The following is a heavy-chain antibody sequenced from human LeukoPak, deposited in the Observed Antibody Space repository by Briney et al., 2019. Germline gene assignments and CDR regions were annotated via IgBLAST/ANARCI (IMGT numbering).Heavy chain of an antibody. CDR1: GGSISSYY. CDR3: ARAPCGGDCYFRVAAFDI. D-gene: IGHD2-21*02. J-gene: IGHJ3*02. CDR2: IYYSGST. Sequence: SETLSLTCTVSGGSISSYYWSWIRQPPGKGLEWIGYIYYSGSTNYNPSLRSRVTISVDTSKNQFSLKLSSVTAADTAVYYCARAPCGGDCYFRVAAFDIWGQGTMVTVSS. V-gene: IGHV4-59*01.